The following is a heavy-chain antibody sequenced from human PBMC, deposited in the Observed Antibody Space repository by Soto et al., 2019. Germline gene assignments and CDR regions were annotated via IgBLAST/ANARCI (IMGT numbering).Heavy chain of an antibody. D-gene: IGHD2-8*01. CDR3: AKDLIARRYFDY. CDR2: ISGSGGTI. Sequence: GGSLRLSCAVSGITFRSYAMNWVRQAPGKGLEWVSNISGSGGTIYYADSVKGRFTIPRDNSNNTLYLLMNSLRAEDTAVYYCAKDLIARRYFDYWGQGTLVTVSS. V-gene: IGHV3-23*01. CDR1: GITFRSYA. J-gene: IGHJ4*02.